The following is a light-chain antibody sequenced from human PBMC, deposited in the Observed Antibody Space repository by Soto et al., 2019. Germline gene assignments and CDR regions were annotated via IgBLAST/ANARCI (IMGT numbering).Light chain of an antibody. J-gene: IGKJ5*01. V-gene: IGKV3-11*01. CDR1: QSVSLS. CDR2: DAS. CDR3: QQRNTWPPIT. Sequence: EIVLTQSPATLSLSPGGRATLSCRASQSVSLSLAWYQQKPGQAPRLLIYDASKRASGFPARFSGSGSGTDFTLTISSLEPEDFALYYCQQRNTWPPITFGQGTRLEIK.